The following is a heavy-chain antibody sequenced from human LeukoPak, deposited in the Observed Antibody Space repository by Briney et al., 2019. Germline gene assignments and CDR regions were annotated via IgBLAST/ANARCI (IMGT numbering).Heavy chain of an antibody. D-gene: IGHD1-26*01. Sequence: GGSLRLSCAASGFTFNSYAMSWVRQAPEKGLEWLATISGSGGGTYYADSVKGRFTISRDDSKNTLYLQMNSLRAEDTAVYYCAKDLGRYRSNYFDYWGQGTLVTVSS. V-gene: IGHV3-23*01. CDR3: AKDLGRYRSNYFDY. CDR1: GFTFNSYA. CDR2: ISGSGGGT. J-gene: IGHJ4*02.